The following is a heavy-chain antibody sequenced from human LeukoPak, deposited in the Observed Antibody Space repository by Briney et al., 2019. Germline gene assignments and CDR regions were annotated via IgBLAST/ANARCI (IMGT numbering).Heavy chain of an antibody. Sequence: GGSLRLSCAASGFTFRSYAMKLVRQAPGKGLEWVSSISSSSSYIYYADSVKGRFTISRDNAKNSLYLQMNSLRAEDTAVYYCAGQDLEIAARRTLGYWGQGTLVTVSS. CDR2: ISSSSSYI. CDR3: AGQDLEIAARRTLGY. J-gene: IGHJ4*02. CDR1: GFTFRSYA. V-gene: IGHV3-21*01. D-gene: IGHD6-6*01.